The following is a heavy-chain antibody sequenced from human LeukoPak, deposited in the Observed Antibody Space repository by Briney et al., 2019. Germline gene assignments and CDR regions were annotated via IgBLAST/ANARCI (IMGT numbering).Heavy chain of an antibody. Sequence: ASVKVSCKASGYTFTSYAMNWVRQAPGQGLEWMGWINTNTGNPTYAQGFTGRFVFSLDTSVSTAYLQISSLKAEDTAVYYCARTYCSGGSCYLAWFDPWGQGTLVTVSS. V-gene: IGHV7-4-1*02. D-gene: IGHD2-15*01. CDR3: ARTYCSGGSCYLAWFDP. CDR2: INTNTGNP. J-gene: IGHJ5*02. CDR1: GYTFTSYA.